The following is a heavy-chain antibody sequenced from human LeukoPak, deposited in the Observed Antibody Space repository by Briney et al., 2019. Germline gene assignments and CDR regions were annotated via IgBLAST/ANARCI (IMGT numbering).Heavy chain of an antibody. Sequence: PSETLSLTCTVSGGSISSYYWSWIRQPPGKGLEWIGYIYYSGSTNYNPSLKSRVTISVDTSKNQFSLKLSSVTAADTAAYYCASSYYDFWSEYYYYGMDVWGQGTTVTVSS. CDR3: ASSYYDFWSEYYYYGMDV. D-gene: IGHD3-3*01. V-gene: IGHV4-59*08. CDR1: GGSISSYY. J-gene: IGHJ6*02. CDR2: IYYSGST.